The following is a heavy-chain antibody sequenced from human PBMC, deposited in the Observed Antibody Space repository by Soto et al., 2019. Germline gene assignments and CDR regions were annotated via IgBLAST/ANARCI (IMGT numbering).Heavy chain of an antibody. D-gene: IGHD3-9*01. J-gene: IGHJ4*02. Sequence: GGSLRLSCAASGFTVSRNYMSWVRQAPGKGLEWVSVIYSGGSTYYADSVKGRFTISRDNSKNTLYLQMNSLRAEDTAVYYCARVAPDYDILTGYANWGQGTLVTVSS. CDR3: ARVAPDYDILTGYAN. CDR1: GFTVSRNY. V-gene: IGHV3-66*01. CDR2: IYSGGST.